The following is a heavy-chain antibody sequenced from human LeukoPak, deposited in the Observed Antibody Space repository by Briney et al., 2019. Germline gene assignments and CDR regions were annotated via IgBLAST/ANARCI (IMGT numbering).Heavy chain of an antibody. Sequence: SETLSLTCTVSGGSISSGDYYWSWIRQPPGKGLEWIGYIYYSGSTYYNPSLKSRVTISVDTSKNQFSLKLSSVTAADTAVYYCARGNPDDYVWGSYRLDYWGQETLVTVSS. CDR2: IYYSGST. J-gene: IGHJ4*02. V-gene: IGHV4-30-4*01. D-gene: IGHD3-16*02. CDR3: ARGNPDDYVWGSYRLDY. CDR1: GGSISSGDYY.